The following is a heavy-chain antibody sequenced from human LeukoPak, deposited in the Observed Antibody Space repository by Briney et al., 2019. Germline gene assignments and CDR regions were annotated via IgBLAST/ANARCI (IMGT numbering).Heavy chain of an antibody. D-gene: IGHD3-16*02. Sequence: PSETLSLTCAVSSGSISSGDYSWSWIRQPPGKGLEWIGYILNSGSTYYNPSLKSRVTISVDTSKNQFSLKLGSVTAADTAVYYCVKGDYDYVWGSYRPISFDYWGQGTLVTVSS. CDR3: VKGDYDYVWGSYRPISFDY. CDR2: ILNSGST. J-gene: IGHJ4*02. V-gene: IGHV4-30-4*07. CDR1: SGSISSGDYS.